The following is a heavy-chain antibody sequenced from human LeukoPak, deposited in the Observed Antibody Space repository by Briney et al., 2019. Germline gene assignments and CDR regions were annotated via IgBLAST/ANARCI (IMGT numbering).Heavy chain of an antibody. CDR2: INTSGGRT. V-gene: IGHV1-46*03. CDR3: ARGYYGSGSYYNVY. Sequence: ASLNVSWKASGYTFSSYYIHWVRQAPGQGLEWMGVINTSGGRTRYAQKFQGSVTMTRDTSTSTVNMEMSSLRSEDTAVYYCARGYYGSGSYYNVYWGQGTLVTVSS. J-gene: IGHJ4*02. D-gene: IGHD3-10*01. CDR1: GYTFSSYY.